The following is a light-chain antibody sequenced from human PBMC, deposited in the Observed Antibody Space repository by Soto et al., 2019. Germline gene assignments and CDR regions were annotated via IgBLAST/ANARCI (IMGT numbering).Light chain of an antibody. J-gene: IGKJ4*01. CDR1: QSVGSS. Sequence: EVVMTQYNSTLSVPPGERARLCGVASQSVGSSLAWYQRKPGQAPRLLIYGASTRATGIPATFSGSGSGTEFTLTISSLQSEDFAVYYCQQYNSWPLTFGGGTKVAI. V-gene: IGKV3-15*01. CDR3: QQYNSWPLT. CDR2: GAS.